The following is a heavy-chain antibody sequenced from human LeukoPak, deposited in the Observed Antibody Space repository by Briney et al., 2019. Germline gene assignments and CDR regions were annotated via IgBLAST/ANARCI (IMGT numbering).Heavy chain of an antibody. CDR2: ISSSGSII. CDR3: ARGAYYYDSSGYYGAFDI. D-gene: IGHD3-22*01. Sequence: GGSLRLSCAASGFTFSSYEMNWVRQAPGKGLEWVSYISSSGSIIYYADSVKGRFTISRDSAKNSLYLQMNSLRAEDTAVYYCARGAYYYDSSGYYGAFDIWGQGTMVPVSS. CDR1: GFTFSSYE. J-gene: IGHJ3*02. V-gene: IGHV3-48*03.